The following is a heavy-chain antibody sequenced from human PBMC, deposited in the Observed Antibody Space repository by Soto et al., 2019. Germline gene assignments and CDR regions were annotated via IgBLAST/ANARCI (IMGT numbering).Heavy chain of an antibody. D-gene: IGHD4-17*01. CDR2: IWYDGSNK. CDR3: ARETTVTTGVAFDI. J-gene: IGHJ3*02. Sequence: QVQLVESGGGVVKPGRSLRLSCAASGFTFSSYGMHWVRQAPGKGLEWVAVIWYDGSNKYYADSVKGRFTISRDNSKNTLYLQMNSLRAEDTAVYYCARETTVTTGVAFDIWGQGTMVTVSS. V-gene: IGHV3-33*01. CDR1: GFTFSSYG.